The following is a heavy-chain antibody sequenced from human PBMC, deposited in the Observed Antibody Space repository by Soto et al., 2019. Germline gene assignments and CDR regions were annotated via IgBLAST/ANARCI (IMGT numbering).Heavy chain of an antibody. J-gene: IGHJ6*02. Sequence: QVQLQESGPGLVKPSETLSLTCTVSGGTISRYYWSWIRQPPGKGLEWIGYMSNTGSTFYNPSFKSRVTISVDTSKNQFSLKLNSVTAADTAVYYCARDLWGYCGTDCYPLDVWGQGTTVTVSS. V-gene: IGHV4-59*01. CDR1: GGTISRYY. CDR2: MSNTGST. CDR3: ARDLWGYCGTDCYPLDV. D-gene: IGHD2-21*02.